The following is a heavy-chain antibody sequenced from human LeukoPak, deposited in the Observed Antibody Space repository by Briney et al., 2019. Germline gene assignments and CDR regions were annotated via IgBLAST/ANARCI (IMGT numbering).Heavy chain of an antibody. J-gene: IGHJ5*02. Sequence: SVKVSCKASGGTFSSYTISWVRQAPGQGLEWMGRIIPIFGTANYAQKFQGRVTVTTDESTSTAYMELSSLRSEDTAVYYCARDPGTRVVTPGVIWFDPWGQGTLVTVSS. CDR3: ARDPGTRVVTPGVIWFDP. CDR1: GGTFSSYT. V-gene: IGHV1-69*05. D-gene: IGHD4-23*01. CDR2: IIPIFGTA.